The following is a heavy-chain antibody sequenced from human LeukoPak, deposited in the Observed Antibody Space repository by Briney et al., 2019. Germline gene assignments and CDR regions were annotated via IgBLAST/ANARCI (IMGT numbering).Heavy chain of an antibody. Sequence: PGGSLRLSCAASGFTFSNNWMHWVRQAPGKGLVWVSRVSTDGRSTSYADSVKGRFTITRDNAKNTLYPQMSGLRAEDTAVYYCARDGSLRDGVWFDSWGQGTLVTVSS. J-gene: IGHJ5*01. CDR1: GFTFSNNW. CDR3: ARDGSLRDGVWFDS. D-gene: IGHD1-26*01. V-gene: IGHV3-74*01. CDR2: VSTDGRST.